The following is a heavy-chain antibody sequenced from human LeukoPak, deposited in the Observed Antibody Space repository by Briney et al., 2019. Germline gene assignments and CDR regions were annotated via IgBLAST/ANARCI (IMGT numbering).Heavy chain of an antibody. CDR2: ISSSSYI. Sequence: GGSLRLSCAASGFTFSSYSMNWVRQAPGKGLEWVSSISSSSYIYYADSVKGRFTISRDNAKNSLYLQMNSLRAEDTAVYYCARASIVGATTKTDYWGQGTLVTVSS. D-gene: IGHD1-26*01. CDR3: ARASIVGATTKTDY. J-gene: IGHJ4*02. V-gene: IGHV3-21*01. CDR1: GFTFSSYS.